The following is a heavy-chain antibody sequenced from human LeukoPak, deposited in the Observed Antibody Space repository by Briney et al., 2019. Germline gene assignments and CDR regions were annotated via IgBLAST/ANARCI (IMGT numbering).Heavy chain of an antibody. CDR2: ISAYSGHT. CDR1: GYTFSHYG. Sequence: GASVKVSCKASGYTFSHYGFSWVRQAPGQGLEWMGWISAYSGHTDYAQKFQGRVTMTTETSTSTAYLELRSLTSDDAGVYYCLRERPRQTQHMVADDCWGQGTLLIVSS. CDR3: LRERPRQTQHMVADDC. D-gene: IGHD6-13*01. V-gene: IGHV1-18*04. J-gene: IGHJ4*02.